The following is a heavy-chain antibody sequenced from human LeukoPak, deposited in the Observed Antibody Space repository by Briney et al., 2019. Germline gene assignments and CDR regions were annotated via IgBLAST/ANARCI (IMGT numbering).Heavy chain of an antibody. CDR1: GFTFSSYE. J-gene: IGHJ4*02. V-gene: IGHV3-48*03. Sequence: PGGSLRLSCAASGFTFSSYEMNWVRQAPGKGLEWVSYISSSGSTIYYADSVKGRFTISRDNAKNSLYLQMNSLRAEDTAVYYCARVQYSYGYSYYFDYWGQGTLVTVSS. D-gene: IGHD5-18*01. CDR2: ISSSGSTI. CDR3: ARVQYSYGYSYYFDY.